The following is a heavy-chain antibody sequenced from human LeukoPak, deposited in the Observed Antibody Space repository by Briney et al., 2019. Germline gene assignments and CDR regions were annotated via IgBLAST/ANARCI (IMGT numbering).Heavy chain of an antibody. Sequence: GESLKISCKGSGYSFTNYWIARVRQMPGRGLEWMVIINPSDSDTRYSPSFQGQVTISADKSISTAYLQWSSLKASDSAMYYCARAWNFDYWGQRTLVTVSS. D-gene: IGHD1-1*01. CDR2: INPSDSDT. J-gene: IGHJ4*02. CDR1: GYSFTNYW. V-gene: IGHV5-51*01. CDR3: ARAWNFDY.